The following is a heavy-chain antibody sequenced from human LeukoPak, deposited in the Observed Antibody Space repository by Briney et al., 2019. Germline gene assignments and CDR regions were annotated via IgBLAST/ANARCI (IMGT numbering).Heavy chain of an antibody. CDR3: ARNAYGAQTPSDV. CDR1: GLTFTRYS. CDR2: ISTSSGYI. J-gene: IGHJ6*02. D-gene: IGHD4-17*01. Sequence: GGSLRLSCAASGLTFTRYSMSWVRQAPGKGLEWVSSISTSSGYIYYADSVMGRFTISRDNAKNSLYLQMNSLRAEDTAVYYCARNAYGAQTPSDVWGQGTTVTVSS. V-gene: IGHV3-21*04.